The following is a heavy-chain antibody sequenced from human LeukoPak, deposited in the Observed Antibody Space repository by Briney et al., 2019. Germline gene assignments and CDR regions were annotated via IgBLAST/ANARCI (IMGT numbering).Heavy chain of an antibody. J-gene: IGHJ5*02. Sequence: GGSLRLSCAASGFTFSSYSMNWVRQAPGKGLEWVSSISSSSSYIYYADSVKGRFTISRDNAKNSLYLQMNSLRAEDTAVYYCARSRATHTIFGVVIIYTLNWFDPWGQGTLVTVSS. CDR3: ARSRATHTIFGVVIIYTLNWFDP. CDR1: GFTFSSYS. D-gene: IGHD3-3*01. V-gene: IGHV3-21*04. CDR2: ISSSSSYI.